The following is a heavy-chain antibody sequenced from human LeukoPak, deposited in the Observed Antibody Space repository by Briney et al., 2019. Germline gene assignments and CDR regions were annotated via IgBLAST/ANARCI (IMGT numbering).Heavy chain of an antibody. Sequence: PGRSLRLSCAASGFTLRSYGMHWVRPARGKGLEWVTVISYDGSNNYYADSVKGRFTISRDDSKNTLYLQMNSLRAEDSAVYYCAKSYSVTESGEFDYWGQGTLVTVSS. CDR2: ISYDGSNN. V-gene: IGHV3-30*18. CDR1: GFTLRSYG. CDR3: AKSYSVTESGEFDY. D-gene: IGHD2-21*02. J-gene: IGHJ4*02.